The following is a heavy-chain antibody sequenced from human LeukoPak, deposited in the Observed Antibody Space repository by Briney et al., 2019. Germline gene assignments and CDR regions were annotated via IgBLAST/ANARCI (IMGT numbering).Heavy chain of an antibody. CDR2: IAPISGTP. Sequence: ASVKVSCKASGGTFTHYVISWVRQAPGQGGLEWMGGIAPISGTPMYAQRFQGRVTITADTSTNTAYLEMSSLTSEDTAVYYCARVRREYYYDRNYFDYWGQGTLVTVSS. CDR3: ARVRREYYYDRNYFDY. V-gene: IGHV1-69*06. D-gene: IGHD3-22*01. J-gene: IGHJ4*02. CDR1: GGTFTHYV.